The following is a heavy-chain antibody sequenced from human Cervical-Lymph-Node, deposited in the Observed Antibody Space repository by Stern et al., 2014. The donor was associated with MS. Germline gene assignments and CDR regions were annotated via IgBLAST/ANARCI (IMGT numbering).Heavy chain of an antibody. CDR1: GGTFSTYG. CDR3: ARDADFGSNYGMDV. D-gene: IGHD4-17*01. J-gene: IGHJ6*02. V-gene: IGHV1-69*06. Sequence: VQLVQSGAELKKPGSSVKVSCKASGGTFSTYGISWVRQAPGQGLEWMGGIIPLFGTANYARRFQGRVTMTADISTSTAYMELSSLRSEDTAVYYCARDADFGSNYGMDVWGQGTTVTVAS. CDR2: IIPLFGTA.